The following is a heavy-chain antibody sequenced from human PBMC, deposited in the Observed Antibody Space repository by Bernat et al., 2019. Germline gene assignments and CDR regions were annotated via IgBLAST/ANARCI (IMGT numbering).Heavy chain of an antibody. J-gene: IGHJ4*02. CDR1: GFTFSNAW. Sequence: EVQLVESGGGLVKPGGSLRLSCAASGFTFSNAWMNWVRQAPGKGLEWVGRIKSKTDGGTTDYAAPVKGRFTISRDDSKNTLYLQMNSLRAEDTAVYYCARGPSYSGYFDYWGQGTLVTVSS. D-gene: IGHD5-12*01. CDR2: IKSKTDGGTT. CDR3: ARGPSYSGYFDY. V-gene: IGHV3-15*07.